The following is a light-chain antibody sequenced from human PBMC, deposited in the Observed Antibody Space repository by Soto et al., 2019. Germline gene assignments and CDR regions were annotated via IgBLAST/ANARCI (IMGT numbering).Light chain of an antibody. V-gene: IGKV3-20*01. CDR3: QQDGSSPPT. CDR2: GAS. Sequence: EIVLTQSPGTLSLSPGERATLSCRASQSVSSSYLAWYQQKPGQAPRLLIYGASSRATGIPDRFSGRGSGTDFTLTISRLEPEDFAVYYCQQDGSSPPTFGQGTKVEIK. CDR1: QSVSSSY. J-gene: IGKJ1*01.